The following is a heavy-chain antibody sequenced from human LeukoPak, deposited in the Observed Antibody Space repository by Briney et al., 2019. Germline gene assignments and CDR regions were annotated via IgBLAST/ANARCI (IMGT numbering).Heavy chain of an antibody. J-gene: IGHJ5*02. Sequence: GGSLRLSCAASGFTFSSYAMHWVRQAPGKGLEWVAVISYDGSNKYYADSVKGRFTISRDNSKNTLYLQMNSLRAEGTAVYYCARAIQLGHNWFDPWGQGTLATVSS. D-gene: IGHD5-18*01. CDR1: GFTFSSYA. CDR2: ISYDGSNK. CDR3: ARAIQLGHNWFDP. V-gene: IGHV3-30*04.